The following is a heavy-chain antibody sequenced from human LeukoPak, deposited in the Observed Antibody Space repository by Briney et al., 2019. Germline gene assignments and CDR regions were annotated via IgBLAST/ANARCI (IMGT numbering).Heavy chain of an antibody. CDR1: GFTFSSYG. Sequence: GGSLRLSCAASGFTFSSYGMHWVRQAPGKGLEWVAFIRSDGSNKYYADSVKGRFTISRDNSKNTLYLQMNSLRPEDTAVYYCAKDLYGSGWYPTTFDHWGQGTLVTVSS. D-gene: IGHD6-19*01. CDR3: AKDLYGSGWYPTTFDH. CDR2: IRSDGSNK. J-gene: IGHJ4*02. V-gene: IGHV3-30*02.